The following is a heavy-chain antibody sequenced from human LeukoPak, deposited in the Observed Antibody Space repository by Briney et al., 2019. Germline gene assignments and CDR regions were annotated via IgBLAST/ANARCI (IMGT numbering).Heavy chain of an antibody. V-gene: IGHV3-23*01. CDR1: GFTFSSYA. Sequence: AGRSLRLSCAASGFTFSSYAMSSVRQAPGKGLEWVSAISGSGGSTYYADSVKGRFTISRDNSKNTLYLQMNSLRAEDTAVYYCARAYSGESGYDFVFHYWGQGTLVTVSS. D-gene: IGHD5-12*01. J-gene: IGHJ4*02. CDR2: ISGSGGST. CDR3: ARAYSGESGYDFVFHY.